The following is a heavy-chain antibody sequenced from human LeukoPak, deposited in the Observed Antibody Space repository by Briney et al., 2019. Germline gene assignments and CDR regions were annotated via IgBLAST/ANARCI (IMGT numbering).Heavy chain of an antibody. CDR3: ARVGHWNDLDYYYYMDV. Sequence: PGGSLRLSCAVSGFTFSSYSMNWVRQAPGKGLQWVSAISSGSSHINYADSVKGRFTISRDNAENSLYLQMNSLRAEDTAVYYCARVGHWNDLDYYYYMDVWGKGTTVTVSS. D-gene: IGHD1-1*01. CDR2: ISSGSSHI. J-gene: IGHJ6*03. V-gene: IGHV3-21*01. CDR1: GFTFSSYS.